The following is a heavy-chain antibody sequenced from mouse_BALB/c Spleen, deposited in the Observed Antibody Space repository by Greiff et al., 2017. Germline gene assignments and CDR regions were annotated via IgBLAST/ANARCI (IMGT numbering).Heavy chain of an antibody. CDR3: ARRGEITTAPFDY. CDR1: GFNIKDYY. V-gene: IGHV14-1*02. Sequence: EVQLQQSGAELVRPGALVKLSCKASGFNIKDYYMHWVKQRPEQGLEWIGWIDPENGNTIYDPKFQGKASITADTSSNTAYLQLSSLTSEDTAVYYCARRGEITTAPFDYWGQGTTLTVSS. D-gene: IGHD1-2*01. CDR2: IDPENGNT. J-gene: IGHJ2*01.